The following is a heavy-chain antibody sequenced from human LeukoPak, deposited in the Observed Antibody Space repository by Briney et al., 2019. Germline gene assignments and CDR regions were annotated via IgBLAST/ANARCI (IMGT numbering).Heavy chain of an antibody. J-gene: IGHJ4*02. CDR1: GFTFSSYA. Sequence: GGSLRLSCAASGFTFSSYAMSWVRQAPGKGLEWVSAISGSGGSTYYADSVKGQFTISRDNSKNTLYLQMNSLRAEDTAVYYCAKHSSGSSWYRNDYWGQGTLVTVSS. D-gene: IGHD6-13*01. V-gene: IGHV3-23*01. CDR2: ISGSGGST. CDR3: AKHSSGSSWYRNDY.